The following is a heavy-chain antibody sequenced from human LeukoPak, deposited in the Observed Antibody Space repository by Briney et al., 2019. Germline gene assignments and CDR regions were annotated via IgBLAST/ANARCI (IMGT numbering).Heavy chain of an antibody. CDR1: GYTFTSYY. Sequence: ASVKVSCKASGYTFTSYYMHWVRQAPGQGLEWMGIINPSGGSTSYAQKFQGRVTMTRDTSTSTVYMELSSLRSEDTAVYYCAREYPGVHYYYYGMDVWGQGTTVTVS. J-gene: IGHJ6*02. D-gene: IGHD2-8*01. CDR2: INPSGGST. V-gene: IGHV1-46*01. CDR3: AREYPGVHYYYYGMDV.